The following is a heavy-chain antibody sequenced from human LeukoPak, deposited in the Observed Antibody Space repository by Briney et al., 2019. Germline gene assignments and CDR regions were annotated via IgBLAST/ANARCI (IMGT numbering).Heavy chain of an antibody. D-gene: IGHD2-15*01. CDR1: GGSIISSDYH. J-gene: IGHJ3*02. CDR2: ISYSGNT. CDR3: ARHCCSAPSKRVFDI. Sequence: SETLSLTCTVSGGSIISSDYHWGWVRQPPGKGLEWIGTISYSGNTNYNPSLRSRVTISVDTSNNQFSLRLGSVTAADTAIYHCARHCCSAPSKRVFDIWGQGTMVTVSS. V-gene: IGHV4-39*01.